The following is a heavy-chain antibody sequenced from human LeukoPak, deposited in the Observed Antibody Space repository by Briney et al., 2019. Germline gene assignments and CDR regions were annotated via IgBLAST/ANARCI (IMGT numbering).Heavy chain of an antibody. Sequence: ASVKVSCKASGYTFTSYGISWVRQAPGQGLEWMGWISAYNGNTNYAQKVKGRVTMTTDTSTSTAYMELRSLRSDDTAVYYCARGVDTAMWGNNWFDPWGQGNPVTVSS. CDR3: ARGVDTAMWGNNWFDP. CDR2: ISAYNGNT. D-gene: IGHD5-18*01. J-gene: IGHJ5*02. CDR1: GYTFTSYG. V-gene: IGHV1-18*01.